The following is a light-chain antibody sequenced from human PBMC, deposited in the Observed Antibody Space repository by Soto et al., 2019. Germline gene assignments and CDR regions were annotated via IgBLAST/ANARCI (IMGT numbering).Light chain of an antibody. CDR3: QQYDSSPRT. CDR1: QSININY. J-gene: IGKJ1*01. Sequence: EIVLTQSPGTLSLSPGERATLSCRASQSININYLAWYQQTPGQAPRLLMYGASSTATGIPDRFSGSGSGTDFTLTISRLEHEDFAVYYWQQYDSSPRTFGPGTKVEIK. V-gene: IGKV3-20*01. CDR2: GAS.